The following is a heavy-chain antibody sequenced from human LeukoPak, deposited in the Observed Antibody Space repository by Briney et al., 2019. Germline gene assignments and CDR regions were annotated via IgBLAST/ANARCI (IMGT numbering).Heavy chain of an antibody. J-gene: IGHJ4*02. D-gene: IGHD2-15*01. CDR2: IFYSGTT. CDR1: GGSISSYY. V-gene: IGHV4-59*08. CDR3: ARTYCSGGSCHFDY. Sequence: SETLSLTCTVSGGSISSYYWSWIRQPPGKGLEWVGYIFYSGTTDSNPSLKSRVTISVDTSKNQFSLKLSSVTAADTAVYYCARTYCSGGSCHFDYWGQGTLVTVSS.